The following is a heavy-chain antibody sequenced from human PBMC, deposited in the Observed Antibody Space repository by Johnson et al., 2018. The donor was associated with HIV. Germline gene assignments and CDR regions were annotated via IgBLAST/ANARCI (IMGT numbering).Heavy chain of an antibody. CDR1: GFTFSSYW. CDR3: ARPGGGWYETAFDI. D-gene: IGHD6-19*01. J-gene: IGHJ3*02. Sequence: EVQLVESGGGLVQPGGSLRLSCAASGFTFSSYWMSWVRQAPGKGLEWVANIRQDGSEKYYVDSVKGRFTISRDNAKNSLYLQRNSLRAEDTAVYYCARPGGGWYETAFDIWGQGTMVTVSS. CDR2: IRQDGSEK. V-gene: IGHV3-7*01.